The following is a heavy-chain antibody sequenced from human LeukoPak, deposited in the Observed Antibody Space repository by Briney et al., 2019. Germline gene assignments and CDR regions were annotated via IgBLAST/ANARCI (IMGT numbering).Heavy chain of an antibody. V-gene: IGHV3-30*18. J-gene: IGHJ4*02. D-gene: IGHD3-10*01. CDR2: ISYDGSNK. CDR3: AKALNVAMVRGVITRDFDY. Sequence: GGSLRLSCAASGFTFSSYGMHWVRQAPGKGLEWVAVISYDGSNKYYADSVKGRFTISRDNSKNTLYLQMNSLRAEDTAVYYCAKALNVAMVRGVITRDFDYWGQGTLVTVSS. CDR1: GFTFSSYG.